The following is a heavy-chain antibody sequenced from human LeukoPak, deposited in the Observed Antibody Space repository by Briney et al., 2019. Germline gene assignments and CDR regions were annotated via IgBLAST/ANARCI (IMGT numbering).Heavy chain of an antibody. J-gene: IGHJ3*02. CDR2: IYTSGSN. CDR1: GGSISSYY. Sequence: SETLSLTCTVSGGSISSYYWSWIRQPAGKGLEGIGRIYTSGSNNYNPSLMSRVTMSVDTSKNQFSLKLSSVTAADTAVYYCARDGGPGLWFGELLGMDAFDIWGQGTMVTVSS. CDR3: ARDGGPGLWFGELLGMDAFDI. V-gene: IGHV4-4*07. D-gene: IGHD3-10*01.